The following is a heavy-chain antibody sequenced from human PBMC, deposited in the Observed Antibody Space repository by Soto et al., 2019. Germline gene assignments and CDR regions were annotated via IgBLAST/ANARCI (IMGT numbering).Heavy chain of an antibody. CDR2: IYYSGST. CDR3: GRSILLPAGIGARPHASHYYYCAMDV. V-gene: IGHV4-59*01. J-gene: IGHJ6*02. CDR1: GGSISSYY. D-gene: IGHD6-13*01. Sequence: PSETLSLTCTVSGGSISSYYWSWIRQPPGKGLEWIGYIYYSGSTNYNPSLKSRVTISVDTSKNQFSLKLSSVTAADTAVYYCGRSILLPAGIGARPHASHYYYCAMDVGGQGTTVTVAS.